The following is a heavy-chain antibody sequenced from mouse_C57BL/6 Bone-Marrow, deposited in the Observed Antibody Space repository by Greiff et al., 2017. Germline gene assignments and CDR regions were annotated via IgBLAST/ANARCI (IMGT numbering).Heavy chain of an antibody. D-gene: IGHD2-2*01. J-gene: IGHJ3*01. Sequence: EVKLVESGGGLVQPGGSMKLSCVASGFTFSNYWMNWVRQSPEKGLEWVAQIRLKSDNYATHYAESVKGRFTISRDDSKSSVYLQMNNLRAEDTGIYYCTRGATMVKAWFAYWGQGTLVTVSA. CDR3: TRGATMVKAWFAY. CDR2: IRLKSDNYAT. V-gene: IGHV6-3*01. CDR1: GFTFSNYW.